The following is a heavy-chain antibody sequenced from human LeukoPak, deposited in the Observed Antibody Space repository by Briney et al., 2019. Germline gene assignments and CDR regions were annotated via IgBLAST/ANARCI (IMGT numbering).Heavy chain of an antibody. CDR3: AKGSIAAAVHPCYFDY. D-gene: IGHD6-13*01. CDR1: GFTFDDYA. J-gene: IGHJ4*02. CDR2: ISWNSGSI. Sequence: PGGSLRLSCAASGFTFDDYAMHWVRQAPGKGLEWVSGISWNSGSIGYADSVKGRFTISRDNAKNSLYLQMNSLRAEDMALYYCAKGSIAAAVHPCYFDYWGQGTLVTVSS. V-gene: IGHV3-9*03.